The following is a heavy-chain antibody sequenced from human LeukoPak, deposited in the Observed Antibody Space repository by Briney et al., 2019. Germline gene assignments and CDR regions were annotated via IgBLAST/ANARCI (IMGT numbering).Heavy chain of an antibody. CDR2: IYYSGST. CDR1: GGSISSSSYY. V-gene: IGHV4-39*01. Sequence: KPSETLSLTCTVSGGSISSSSYYWGWIRQPPGKGLEWIGSIYYSGSTYYNPSLKSRVTISVDTSKNQFSLKLSSVTAADTAVYYCARSVLRSLEWLPVPYAFDIWGQGTMVTVSS. CDR3: ARSVLRSLEWLPVPYAFDI. J-gene: IGHJ3*02. D-gene: IGHD3-3*01.